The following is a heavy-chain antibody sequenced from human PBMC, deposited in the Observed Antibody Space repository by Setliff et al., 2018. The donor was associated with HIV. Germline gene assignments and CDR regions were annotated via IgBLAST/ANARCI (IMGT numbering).Heavy chain of an antibody. J-gene: IGHJ3*02. Sequence: SETLSLTCAVYGGSFSDYYWTWIRQSPGKGLEWIGEINHSGSTNYNPSLKSRVTISLDTSKNQFSLKLSSVTAADTAVYYCARDAAAPAAIEGAFDIWGQGTMVTVS. D-gene: IGHD2-2*02. CDR3: ARDAAAPAAIEGAFDI. CDR1: GGSFSDYY. V-gene: IGHV4-34*01. CDR2: INHSGST.